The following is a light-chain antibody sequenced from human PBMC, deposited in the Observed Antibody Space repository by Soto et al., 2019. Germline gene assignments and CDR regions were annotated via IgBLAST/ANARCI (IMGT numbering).Light chain of an antibody. CDR1: QNVDSN. CDR3: QHYTQWSLT. Sequence: EIVITQSPATLSVSPGEGATISCRASQNVDSNLAWFQQKPGQAPRLLIYGTSTRATDIPARFSGSGSGTEFTLTISSLKYEDFAVYYCQHYTQWSLTFGGGTKVDIK. CDR2: GTS. V-gene: IGKV3-15*01. J-gene: IGKJ4*01.